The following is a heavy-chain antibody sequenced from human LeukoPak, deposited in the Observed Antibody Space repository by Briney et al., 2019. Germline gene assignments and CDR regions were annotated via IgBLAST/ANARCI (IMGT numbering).Heavy chain of an antibody. D-gene: IGHD1-26*01. CDR3: AREGWSGSYQAVDY. V-gene: IGHV3-30-3*01. CDR1: GFTFSSYA. Sequence: PGGSLRLSCAASGFTFSSYAMSWVRQAPGKGLEWVAVISYDGSNKYYADSVKGRFTISRDNSKNTLYLQMNSLRAEDTAVYYCAREGWSGSYQAVDYWGQGTLVTVSS. CDR2: ISYDGSNK. J-gene: IGHJ4*02.